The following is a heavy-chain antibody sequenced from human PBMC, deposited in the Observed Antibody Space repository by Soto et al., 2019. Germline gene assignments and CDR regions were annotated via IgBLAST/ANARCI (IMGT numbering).Heavy chain of an antibody. D-gene: IGHD3-3*01. V-gene: IGHV1-46*01. J-gene: IGHJ6*02. Sequence: ASVKVSCKASGYTFTSYYMHWVRQAPGQGLEWMGIINPSGGSTSYAQKFQGRVTMTRDTSTSTVYMELSSLRSEDTAVYYCARVSITIFGVVTPSYYYGMDVWGQGTTVTVSS. CDR2: INPSGGST. CDR1: GYTFTSYY. CDR3: ARVSITIFGVVTPSYYYGMDV.